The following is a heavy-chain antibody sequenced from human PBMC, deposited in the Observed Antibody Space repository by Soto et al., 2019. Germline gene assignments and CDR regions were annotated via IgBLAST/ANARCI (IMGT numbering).Heavy chain of an antibody. CDR3: AATIIAVAGTGYYGMDV. D-gene: IGHD6-19*01. CDR1: GFTFTSSA. J-gene: IGHJ6*02. Sequence: QMQLVQSGPEVKTPGTSVKVSCKASGFTFTSSAMQWVRQARGQRLEWIGWIVVGSGNTNYAQKLQERVTITRDMSTSTAYMELSSLRSEDTAVYYCAATIIAVAGTGYYGMDVWGQGTTVTVSS. CDR2: IVVGSGNT. V-gene: IGHV1-58*02.